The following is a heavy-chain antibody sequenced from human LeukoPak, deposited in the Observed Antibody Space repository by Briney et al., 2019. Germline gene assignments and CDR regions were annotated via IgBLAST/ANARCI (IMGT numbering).Heavy chain of an antibody. V-gene: IGHV3-23*01. CDR3: AKANGASYNYYMDV. D-gene: IGHD2-8*01. CDR1: GFTFSTYA. Sequence: GGSLRLSCAASGFTFSTYAMSWVRQAPGKGLEWVSAISGSGSSTYYADSVKGRFTISRDSSKSTLYLQMNSLRAEDTAIYYCAKANGASYNYYMDVWGKGTTVTVSS. CDR2: ISGSGSST. J-gene: IGHJ6*03.